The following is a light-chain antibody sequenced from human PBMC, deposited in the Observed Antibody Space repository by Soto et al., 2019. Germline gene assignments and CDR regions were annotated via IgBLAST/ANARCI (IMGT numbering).Light chain of an antibody. CDR3: LQDYNFPYT. CDR2: AAS. CDR1: QGXXND. V-gene: IGKV1-6*01. Sequence: AIQMTQSPSSLSXSXXXXXXXXXXAXQGXXNDLAWYQQKPGKAPKLLIYAASSLQSGVPPRFSGSGSGTDFTLTISSLQPEDFAAYFCLQDYNFPYTFGQGTKLEIK. J-gene: IGKJ2*01.